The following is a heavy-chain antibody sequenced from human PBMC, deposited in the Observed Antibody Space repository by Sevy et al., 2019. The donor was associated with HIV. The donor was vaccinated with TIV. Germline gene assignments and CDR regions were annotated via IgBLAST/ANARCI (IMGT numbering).Heavy chain of an antibody. D-gene: IGHD3-22*01. CDR1: GDTFSSYE. CDR3: ARQMIAGDGYFDY. Sequence: ASVKVSCKASGDTFSSYEINWVRQAPGQGLEWMGRIIPIFGTTNNAQKFQDRVTITADKSTTTAYMELSSLRSEDTALYYCARQMIAGDGYFDYWGQGTLVTVSS. CDR2: IIPIFGTT. V-gene: IGHV1-69*06. J-gene: IGHJ4*02.